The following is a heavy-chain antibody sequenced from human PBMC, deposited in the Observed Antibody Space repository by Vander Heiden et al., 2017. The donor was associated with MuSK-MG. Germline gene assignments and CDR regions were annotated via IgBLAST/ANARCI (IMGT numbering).Heavy chain of an antibody. Sequence: QVQLVESGGGVVQPGRSLRLSCAASGFTFSRYGMHWVRQGPGKGLEWVAVIWYDGSNKYYADSVKGRFTISRDNSKNTLYLQMNSLRAEDTAVYYCARGHSSWYSAEYFQHWGQGTLVTVSS. CDR2: IWYDGSNK. J-gene: IGHJ1*01. CDR3: ARGHSSWYSAEYFQH. V-gene: IGHV3-33*01. CDR1: GFTFSRYG. D-gene: IGHD6-13*01.